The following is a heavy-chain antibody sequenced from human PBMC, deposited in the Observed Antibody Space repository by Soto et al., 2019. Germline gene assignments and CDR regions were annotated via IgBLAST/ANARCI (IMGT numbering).Heavy chain of an antibody. D-gene: IGHD2-21*02. CDR2: ISYDGSNK. CDR3: AKGDCGGDCSSFDAFDI. CDR1: GFTVSSYG. J-gene: IGHJ3*02. V-gene: IGHV3-30*18. Sequence: QVQLEESGGGVVQPGRSLRLSCAASGFTVSSYGMHWVRQAPGKGLEWVAVISYDGSNKYYADSVKGRFTISRDNSKNTLYLQMNSLRAEDTAVYYCAKGDCGGDCSSFDAFDIWGQGTMVTVSS.